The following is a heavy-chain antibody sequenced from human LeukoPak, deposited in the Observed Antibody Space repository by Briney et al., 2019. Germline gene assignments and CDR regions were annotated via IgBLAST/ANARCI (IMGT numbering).Heavy chain of an antibody. Sequence: ASVKVSCKASGYTFTSFDISWVRQAPGQGLEWMGWISVYNGDTSYAQKLQDRVTMTTDTSTSTAYMELRSLRSDDTAVYYCARDQWLTHYYYYGMDVWGQGTTVTVSS. J-gene: IGHJ6*02. V-gene: IGHV1-18*01. CDR2: ISVYNGDT. D-gene: IGHD6-19*01. CDR1: GYTFTSFD. CDR3: ARDQWLTHYYYYGMDV.